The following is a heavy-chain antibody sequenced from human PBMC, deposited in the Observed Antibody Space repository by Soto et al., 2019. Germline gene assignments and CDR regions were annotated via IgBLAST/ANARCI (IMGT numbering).Heavy chain of an antibody. CDR1: GFTFSDDG. J-gene: IGHJ6*02. D-gene: IGHD3-10*01. Sequence: QVQLVESGGGVVQPGRSLRLSCAASGFTFSDDGMHWVRQAPGKGLEWVAVIWYDGSNKYYGDSVKGRFTISRDNSKNTLYLQMNSLRAEDTAVYYCARDEDYYGSGTYYNYGMDVWGQGTTVTVSS. V-gene: IGHV3-33*01. CDR2: IWYDGSNK. CDR3: ARDEDYYGSGTYYNYGMDV.